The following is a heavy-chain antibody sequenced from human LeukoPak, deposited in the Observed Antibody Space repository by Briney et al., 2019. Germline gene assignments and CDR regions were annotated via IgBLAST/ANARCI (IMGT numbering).Heavy chain of an antibody. CDR2: IYYSGST. D-gene: IGHD3-10*01. J-gene: IGHJ5*02. CDR3: ARAHYGSGSYYPHNWFDP. CDR1: GGSISSGDYY. V-gene: IGHV4-30-4*01. Sequence: PSQTLSLTCTVSGGSISSGDYYWSWIRQPPGKGLEWFGYIYYSGSTYYNPSLKSRVTISVDTSKNQFSLKLSSVTAADTAVYYCARAHYGSGSYYPHNWFDPWGQGTLVTVSS.